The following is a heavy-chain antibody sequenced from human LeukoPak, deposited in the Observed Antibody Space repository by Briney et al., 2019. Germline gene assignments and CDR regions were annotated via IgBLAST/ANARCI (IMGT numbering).Heavy chain of an antibody. J-gene: IGHJ4*02. Sequence: ASVKVSCKASGGTFSSYAVSWVRQAPGQGLEWMGGIIPIFGTAHYAQKFQGRVTITADESTSTAYTELSSLRSEDTAVYYCARDSRSSGSRESFYYFDYWGQGTLVTVSS. CDR3: ARDSRSSGSRESFYYFDY. CDR2: IIPIFGTA. D-gene: IGHD6-19*01. CDR1: GGTFSSYA. V-gene: IGHV1-69*13.